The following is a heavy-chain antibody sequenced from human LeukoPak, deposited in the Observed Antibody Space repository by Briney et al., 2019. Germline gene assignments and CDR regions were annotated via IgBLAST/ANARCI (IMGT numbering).Heavy chain of an antibody. V-gene: IGHV1-46*01. CDR3: ARVGSGYDLPTDY. CDR1: GYTFTSYY. Sequence: GASVKVSCKASGYTFTSYYMHWVRLAPGQGHEWMGIINPSGGSTSYAQKFQGRVTMTRDTSTSTVYMELSSLRSEDTAVYYCARVGSGYDLPTDYWGQGTLVIVSS. J-gene: IGHJ4*02. CDR2: INPSGGST. D-gene: IGHD5-12*01.